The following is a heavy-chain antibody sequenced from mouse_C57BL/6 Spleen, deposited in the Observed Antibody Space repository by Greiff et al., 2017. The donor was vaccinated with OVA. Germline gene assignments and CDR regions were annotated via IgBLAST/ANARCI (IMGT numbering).Heavy chain of an antibody. V-gene: IGHV1-18*01. D-gene: IGHD2-5*01. J-gene: IGHJ3*01. Sequence: VQLQQSGPELVKPGASVKIPCKASGYTFTDYNMDWVKQSHGKSLEWIGDINPNNGGTIYNQKFKGKATLTVDKSSSTAYMELRSLTSEDTAVYYCARGYSNYDLAWFAYWGQGTLVTVSA. CDR2: INPNNGGT. CDR3: ARGYSNYDLAWFAY. CDR1: GYTFTDYN.